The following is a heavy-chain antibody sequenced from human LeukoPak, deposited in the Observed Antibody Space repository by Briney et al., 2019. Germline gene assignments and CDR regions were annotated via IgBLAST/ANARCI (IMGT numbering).Heavy chain of an antibody. J-gene: IGHJ4*02. CDR3: ARARSGWYLGQFDY. D-gene: IGHD6-19*01. V-gene: IGHV3-30*04. Sequence: GGSLRLSCVVSGFTFSSYAMHWARQAPGKGRGWVAVISYDGSNKYHADSVKGRFSISRDNSKNTLYLQMNSLRPEDTAVYYCARARSGWYLGQFDYWGQGALVTVSS. CDR2: ISYDGSNK. CDR1: GFTFSSYA.